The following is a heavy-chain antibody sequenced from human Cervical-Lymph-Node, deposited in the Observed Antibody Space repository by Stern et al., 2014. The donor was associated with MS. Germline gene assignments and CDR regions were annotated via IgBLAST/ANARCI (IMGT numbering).Heavy chain of an antibody. J-gene: IGHJ5*02. Sequence: VQLVESGAEVKKPGASVKVSCKASGYSFTGYFMHCVRQAPGQGLEWMGWINPNSGATDFAQKFQGRVTMTRDTSISTAYMELNSLRSDDTAVYYCATATAVQARFWFDPWGQGTLVIVSS. CDR1: GYSFTGYF. CDR3: ATATAVQARFWFDP. V-gene: IGHV1-2*02. CDR2: INPNSGAT. D-gene: IGHD6-13*01.